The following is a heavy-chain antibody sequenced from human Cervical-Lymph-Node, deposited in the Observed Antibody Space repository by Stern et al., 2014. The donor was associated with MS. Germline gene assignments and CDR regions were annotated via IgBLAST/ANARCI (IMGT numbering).Heavy chain of an antibody. Sequence: EVQLVESGGGLVQPGGSLRLSCAASGFTFSSYWLHWFRQAPGKGLVWFSRIDTGGGTTNYADSVKGRFTISRDNAENTLYLQMNSLRAEDTAVYYCARDSSGRDDFWGQGTLVTVSS. J-gene: IGHJ4*02. CDR2: IDTGGGTT. CDR3: ARDSSGRDDF. CDR1: GFTFSSYW. D-gene: IGHD6-25*01. V-gene: IGHV3-74*01.